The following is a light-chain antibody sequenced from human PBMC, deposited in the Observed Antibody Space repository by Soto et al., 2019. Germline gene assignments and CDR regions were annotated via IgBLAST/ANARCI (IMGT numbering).Light chain of an antibody. CDR2: GAS. Sequence: TQSPGSLSLSPGGRVTVACRTSQSAPSSNLAWYQQKPGQAPRLLIYGASTRATGIPARFSGSGSGTEFTLTISSLQSEDFAVYYCQQYNNWPWTFGQGTKVDIK. V-gene: IGKV3-15*01. CDR3: QQYNNWPWT. CDR1: QSAPSSN. J-gene: IGKJ1*01.